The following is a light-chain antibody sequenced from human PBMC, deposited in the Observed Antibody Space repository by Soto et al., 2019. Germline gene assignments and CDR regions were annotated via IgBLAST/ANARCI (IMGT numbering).Light chain of an antibody. CDR3: AAWDDSLSAL. V-gene: IGLV1-47*02. CDR2: SDN. Sequence: QSVLTQPPSASGTPGQRVTISCSGSSSNIGSNYVYWYQQLPGMAPKLLIYSDNQRPSGVPDRFSGSRSGTSASLAISGLRSEDEADYYCAAWDDSLSALFGGGTKQTVL. CDR1: SSNIGSNY. J-gene: IGLJ3*02.